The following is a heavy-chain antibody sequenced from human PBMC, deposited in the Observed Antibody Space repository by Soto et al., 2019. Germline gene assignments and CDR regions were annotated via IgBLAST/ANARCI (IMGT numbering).Heavy chain of an antibody. V-gene: IGHV4-31*03. Sequence: PSETLSLTCSVSGASIRRDAYYWSWIRQHPGKGLEWIGYTYYSGSTYYNPSLKSRVTISVDTSKNQFSLKLSSVTAADTAVYYCATLLSGYVKGPGGMDVWGQGTTVTVSS. CDR3: ATLLSGYVKGPGGMDV. J-gene: IGHJ6*02. D-gene: IGHD3-10*02. CDR2: TYYSGST. CDR1: GASIRRDAYY.